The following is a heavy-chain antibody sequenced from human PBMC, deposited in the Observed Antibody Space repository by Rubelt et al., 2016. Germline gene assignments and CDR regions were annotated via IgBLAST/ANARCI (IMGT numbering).Heavy chain of an antibody. Sequence: EVQLVESGGGLVQPGGSLKLSCAASGFTFSGSAMHWVRQASGKGLEWVGRIRSKANSYATAYAASVKGRFTISRDDSKNTLYLQMNSLRAEDTAVYYCASPPPGFGAFYGMDVWGQGTTVTVSS. D-gene: IGHD3-10*01. CDR1: GFTFSGSA. CDR3: ASPPPGFGAFYGMDV. J-gene: IGHJ6*02. V-gene: IGHV3-73*01. CDR2: IRSKANSYAT.